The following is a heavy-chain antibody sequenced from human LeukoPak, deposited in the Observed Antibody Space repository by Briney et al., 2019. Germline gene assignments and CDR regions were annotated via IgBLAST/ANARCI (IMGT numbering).Heavy chain of an antibody. V-gene: IGHV3-11*06. Sequence: GGSLRLSCVASGFTFSGYYMSWIRQAPGKGLEWVSYISSSSTYSSYTDSMEGRFTISRDNSKNTLYLQMNSLRAEDTAVYYCANYDSSGYYPYYYYYGMDVWGQGTTVTVSS. D-gene: IGHD3-22*01. CDR3: ANYDSSGYYPYYYYYGMDV. CDR1: GFTFSGYY. J-gene: IGHJ6*02. CDR2: ISSSSTYS.